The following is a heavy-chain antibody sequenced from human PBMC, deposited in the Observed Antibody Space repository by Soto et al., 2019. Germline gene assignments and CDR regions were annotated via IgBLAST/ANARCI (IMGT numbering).Heavy chain of an antibody. J-gene: IGHJ6*02. CDR3: TRGTELVFCTGTSCPGMDV. CDR1: GFTISNHW. D-gene: IGHD2-2*01. CDR2: IKQDGSQT. V-gene: IGHV3-7*03. Sequence: VGSLRLSCVASGFTISNHWMSWVRQAPEKGLEWVANIKQDGSQTYYLGSVKGRFTISRDNAENSLHLQMNSLRAEDTAVYYCTRGTELVFCTGTSCPGMDVWGQGTTVTVSS.